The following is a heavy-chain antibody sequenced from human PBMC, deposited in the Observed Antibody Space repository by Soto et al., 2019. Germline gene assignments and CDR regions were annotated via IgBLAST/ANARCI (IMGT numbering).Heavy chain of an antibody. CDR2: IYYSGST. V-gene: IGHV4-31*03. D-gene: IGHD5-12*01. CDR3: ARAFSKEWLRLGSYFDY. Sequence: SETLSLTCTVSGGSISSGGYYWSWIRQHPGKGLEWIGYIYYSGSTYYNPSLKSRVTISVDTSNNQFSLKLSSVTAADTAVYYCARAFSKEWLRLGSYFDYWGQGTLVTVSS. CDR1: GGSISSGGYY. J-gene: IGHJ4*02.